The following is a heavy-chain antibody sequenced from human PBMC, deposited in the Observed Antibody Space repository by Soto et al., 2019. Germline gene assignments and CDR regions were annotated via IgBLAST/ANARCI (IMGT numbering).Heavy chain of an antibody. CDR1: GFTFSDYY. Sequence: QVQLVESGGGLVKPGGSLRLSCVASGFTFSDYYMSWIRQAPGKGLEWVSYISSSVSTGYYADSMKGRFTVAMDNAKNSGYRQMGTVRAEDTAVYYGARGPRGGDPTVYYAKDGWGQGTTVTVSS. CDR2: ISSSVSTG. V-gene: IGHV3-11*01. D-gene: IGHD3-10*01. CDR3: ARGPRGGDPTVYYAKDG. J-gene: IGHJ6*02.